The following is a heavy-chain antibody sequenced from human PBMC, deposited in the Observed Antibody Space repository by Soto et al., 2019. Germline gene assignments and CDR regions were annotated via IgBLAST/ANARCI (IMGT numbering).Heavy chain of an antibody. CDR3: AKDCWSHGPGVVIIQPSDS. J-gene: IGHJ4*02. Sequence: WWSLRLSCSASGFTFNTYGMHWFRQAPGKGLEWVALILYDGSNEYYADSVKGRFTISRDNSRNTLYLQMNSLRAEDTAVYYCAKDCWSHGPGVVIIQPSDSWGQGTLVTVSS. D-gene: IGHD3-3*01. V-gene: IGHV3-30*18. CDR2: ILYDGSNE. CDR1: GFTFNTYG.